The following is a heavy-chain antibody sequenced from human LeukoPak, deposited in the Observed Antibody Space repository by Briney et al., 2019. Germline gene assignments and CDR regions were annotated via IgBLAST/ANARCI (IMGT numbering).Heavy chain of an antibody. CDR2: IIPIFGTA. D-gene: IGHD3-22*01. J-gene: IGHJ4*02. V-gene: IGHV1-69*13. CDR1: GGTFSSYA. CDR3: ASTGSNYYYDSSGRLSHFDY. Sequence: SVKVSCKASGGTFSSYAISWVRQAPGQGLEWMGGIIPIFGTANYAQKFQGRVTITADESTSTAYMELSSLRSEDTAVYYCASTGSNYYYDSSGRLSHFDYWGQGTLVTVSS.